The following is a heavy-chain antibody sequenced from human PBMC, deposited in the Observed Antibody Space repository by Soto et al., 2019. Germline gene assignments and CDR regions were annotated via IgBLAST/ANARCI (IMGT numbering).Heavy chain of an antibody. Sequence: GESLKLSCQGSGYRFNDYWISWVRQMPGKGLEWMGRIDPSDSQIKYSPSFQGHITISSDKSFSTAYLEWKSLKASDTAIYYCGRHLSGRDDFVLGGFGTWVPVS. CDR1: GYRFNDYW. J-gene: IGHJ2*01. V-gene: IGHV5-10-1*01. CDR3: GRHLSGRDDFVL. CDR2: IDPSDSQI. D-gene: IGHD3-3*01.